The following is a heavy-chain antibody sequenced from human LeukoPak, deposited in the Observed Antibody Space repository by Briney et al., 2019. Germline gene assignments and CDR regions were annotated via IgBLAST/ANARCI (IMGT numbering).Heavy chain of an antibody. CDR2: INHSGST. CDR3: ARAPGYQLLSGYYHYYGMDV. D-gene: IGHD2-2*01. V-gene: IGHV4-34*01. J-gene: IGHJ6*02. Sequence: PSETLSLTCAVYGGSFSGYYWSWIRQPPGKGLEWIGEINHSGSTNYNPSLKSRVTISVDTSKNQFSLKLSSVTAADTAVYYCARAPGYQLLSGYYHYYGMDVWGQGTTVTVSS. CDR1: GGSFSGYY.